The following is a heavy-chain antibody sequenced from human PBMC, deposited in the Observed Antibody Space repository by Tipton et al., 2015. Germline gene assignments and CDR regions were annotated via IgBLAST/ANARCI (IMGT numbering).Heavy chain of an antibody. D-gene: IGHD3-9*01. Sequence: PGLVKPSETLSLTCAVSGGSISSTNWWTWVRQPPGKGLEWIGEISQSGNTNYNPSLKSRVTISADKSKNQFSLKLTSVTAADTAVYYCACHDYDLLTRDYQTVDYWGQGTLVTVSS. CDR2: ISQSGNT. J-gene: IGHJ4*02. V-gene: IGHV4-4*02. CDR3: ACHDYDLLTRDYQTVDY. CDR1: GGSISSTNW.